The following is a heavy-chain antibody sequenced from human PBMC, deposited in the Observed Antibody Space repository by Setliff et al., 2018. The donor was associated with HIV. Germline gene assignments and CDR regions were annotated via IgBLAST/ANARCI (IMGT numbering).Heavy chain of an antibody. Sequence: GGSLRLSCAPSGFTFGSYAMSWVRQAPGKGLEWVSYIGTSTSNIYYADSVKGRFSISRDNAKNSLYLQMSSLRTEDTAVYFCARDPAFGAFDIWGQGTMVTVSS. CDR3: ARDPAFGAFDI. D-gene: IGHD3-10*01. V-gene: IGHV3-21*04. J-gene: IGHJ3*02. CDR1: GFTFGSYA. CDR2: IGTSTSNI.